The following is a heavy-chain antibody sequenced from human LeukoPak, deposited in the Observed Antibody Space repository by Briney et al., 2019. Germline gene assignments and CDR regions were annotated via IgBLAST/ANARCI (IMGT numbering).Heavy chain of an antibody. CDR3: AREPGGAGYSGYDPFDY. J-gene: IGHJ4*02. CDR2: TYYRSKWYN. D-gene: IGHD5-12*01. V-gene: IGHV6-1*01. CDR1: GDSVSSNSAA. Sequence: SQTPSLTCAISGDSVSSNSAAWNWIRQSPSRGLEWLGMTYYRSKWYNDYAVSVESRITINPDTSKNQFSLQLNSVTPEDTAVYYCAREPGGAGYSGYDPFDYWGQGTLVTVSS.